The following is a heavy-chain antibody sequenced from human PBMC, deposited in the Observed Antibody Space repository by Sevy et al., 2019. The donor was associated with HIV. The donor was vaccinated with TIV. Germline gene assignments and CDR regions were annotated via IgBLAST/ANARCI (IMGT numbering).Heavy chain of an antibody. CDR3: TRWKGAQSIFDY. V-gene: IGHV3-49*04. Sequence: GGSLRLSCATSGFTFGDFAMNWVRQAPGKGLEWVAFFKSRGLGGTLDHAASVKGRFIISRDDSKGIAYLQMNDLKIEDTGVYYRTRWKGAQSIFDYWGQGALVTVSS. CDR1: GFTFGDFA. J-gene: IGHJ4*02. D-gene: IGHD1-1*01. CDR2: FKSRGLGGTL.